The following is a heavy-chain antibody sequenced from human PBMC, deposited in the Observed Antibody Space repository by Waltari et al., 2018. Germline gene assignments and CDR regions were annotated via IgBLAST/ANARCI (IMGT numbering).Heavy chain of an antibody. J-gene: IGHJ4*02. Sequence: QLQLQESGPGLVKPSETLSLTCTVSGGSISSSSYYWGWIRQPPGKGLEWIGSIYYSGSTYYKPSLKSRVTISVDTSKNQFSLKLSSVTAADTAVYYCARYSSGWYNYWGQGTLVTVSS. CDR3: ARYSSGWYNY. CDR1: GGSISSSSYY. D-gene: IGHD6-19*01. CDR2: IYYSGST. V-gene: IGHV4-39*01.